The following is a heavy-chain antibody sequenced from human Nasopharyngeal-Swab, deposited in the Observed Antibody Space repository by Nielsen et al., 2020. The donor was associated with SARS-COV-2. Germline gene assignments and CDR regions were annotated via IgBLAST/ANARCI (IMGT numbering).Heavy chain of an antibody. J-gene: IGHJ6*03. D-gene: IGHD2-2*01. V-gene: IGHV3-21*01. Sequence: GESLKISCAASGFTFSSYSMNWVRQAPGKGLEWVSSISSSSSYIYYADSVKGRFTISRDNAKNSLYLQMNSLGAEDTAVYYCARGQAGYCSSTSCYPYYYYYMDVWGKGTTVTVSS. CDR1: GFTFSSYS. CDR3: ARGQAGYCSSTSCYPYYYYYMDV. CDR2: ISSSSSYI.